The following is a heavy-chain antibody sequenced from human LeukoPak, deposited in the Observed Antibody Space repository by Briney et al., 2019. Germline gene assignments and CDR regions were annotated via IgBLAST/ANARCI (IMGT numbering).Heavy chain of an antibody. V-gene: IGHV1-69*04. D-gene: IGHD2-2*01. J-gene: IGHJ5*02. CDR3: AREGVYCSSTSCYWFDP. Sequence: GASVKVSCKASGGTFSSYAISWVRQAPGQGLEWMGRIIPILGIANYAQKFQGRVTITADKSTSTAYMELSSLRSEDTAVYYCAREGVYCSSTSCYWFDPWGQGTLVTVSS. CDR2: IIPILGIA. CDR1: GGTFSSYA.